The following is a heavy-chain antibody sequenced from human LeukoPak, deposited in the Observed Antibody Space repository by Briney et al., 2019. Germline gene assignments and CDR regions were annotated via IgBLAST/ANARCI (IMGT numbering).Heavy chain of an antibody. D-gene: IGHD2-15*01. V-gene: IGHV3-15*01. CDR2: IKSKTDGGTT. Sequence: GGSLRLSCAASGFTFSNAWMNWVRQAPGKGLEWVGRIKSKTDGGTTNYAAPVKGRFTISRDDSKTTLYLQMNSLKTEDTGVYYCTTRYCSGGRCDYWGQGTLVTVSS. CDR1: GFTFSNAW. CDR3: TTRYCSGGRCDY. J-gene: IGHJ4*02.